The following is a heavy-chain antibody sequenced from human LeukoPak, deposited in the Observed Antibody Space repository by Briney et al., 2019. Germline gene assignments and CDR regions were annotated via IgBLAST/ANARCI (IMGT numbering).Heavy chain of an antibody. CDR3: PRHYYGTVDY. D-gene: IGHD3-10*01. V-gene: IGHV5-51*01. CDR1: GYGFTSYW. CDR2: IYPGDSDT. J-gene: IGHJ4*02. Sequence: GESLKISCKGSGYGFTSYWIGWVRQMPGKGLGWMGIIYPGDSDTRYSPYSQGQVTISADKSISTAYLQWSSLKASDTAMYYCPRHYYGTVDYWGQGTLVTVSS.